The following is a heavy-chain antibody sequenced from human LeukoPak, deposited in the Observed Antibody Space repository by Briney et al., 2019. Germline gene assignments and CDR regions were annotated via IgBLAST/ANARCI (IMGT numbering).Heavy chain of an antibody. Sequence: GGSLRLSCAASGFTFSSYGMHWVRQAPGKGLEWVAAVSYDGSNKYYEDSLKGRFTISRDNSKNTLYLQMNSLRAEDTAVYYCARDRYGANLPVDYWGQGTLVTVSS. CDR2: VSYDGSNK. CDR3: ARDRYGANLPVDY. CDR1: GFTFSSYG. D-gene: IGHD4-23*01. J-gene: IGHJ4*02. V-gene: IGHV3-30*03.